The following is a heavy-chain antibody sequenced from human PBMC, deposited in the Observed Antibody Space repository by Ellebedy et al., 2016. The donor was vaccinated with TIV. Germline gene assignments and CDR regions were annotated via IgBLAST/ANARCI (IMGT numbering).Heavy chain of an antibody. CDR3: ARGDLYYFDY. V-gene: IGHV3-30*04. CDR1: GFIFSTYA. D-gene: IGHD2-21*01. Sequence: GESLKISCAASGFIFSTYAVHWVRQAPGKGLEWVALISDDGTNKYYLDSVKGRFTISRDNSKNTLSLQMDSLGPDDTAVYYCARGDLYYFDYWGQGALVTVSS. J-gene: IGHJ4*02. CDR2: ISDDGTNK.